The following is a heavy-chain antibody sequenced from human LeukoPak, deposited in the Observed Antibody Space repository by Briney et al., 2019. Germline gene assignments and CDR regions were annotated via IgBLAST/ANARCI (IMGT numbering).Heavy chain of an antibody. Sequence: SETLSLTCNVSGGSISGYHWSWIRQPPGKGLEWLGYIYYSGSSNYNPSLKSRVTISADTSKNQFSLRLSSVTAADTAVYYCARVPRSYYYYYYMDVWGKGTTVTVSS. CDR1: GGSISGYH. J-gene: IGHJ6*03. CDR2: IYYSGSS. CDR3: ARVPRSYYYYYYMDV. V-gene: IGHV4-59*01.